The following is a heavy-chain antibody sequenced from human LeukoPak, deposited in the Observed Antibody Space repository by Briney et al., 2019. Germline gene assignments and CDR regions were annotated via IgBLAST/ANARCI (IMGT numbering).Heavy chain of an antibody. D-gene: IGHD1-26*01. J-gene: IGHJ6*03. CDR3: ARDLGPYTGSYSSYYHYMDV. CDR2: ISGYNGNT. V-gene: IGHV1-18*01. Sequence: ASVKVSCKAYGYNFATSGIGWVRQAHGQGLEWLGWISGYNGNTKSAPKLQGRVTMTTDTSTDTAYLELGSLRVDDTAIYYCARDLGPYTGSYSSYYHYMDVWGEGTSVTVSS. CDR1: GYNFATSG.